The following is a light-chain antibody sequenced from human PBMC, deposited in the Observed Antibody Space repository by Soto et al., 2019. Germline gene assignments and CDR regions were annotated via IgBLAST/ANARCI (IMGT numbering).Light chain of an antibody. Sequence: QSALTQPASVSGSPGESITSSCTGTSNDVGIYNFVSWYQQHPGKSPKLMLYEVTNRPSGVSDCFSGSQSDNTASLTISGRQAEDEADYYCSSYTISSTWVFGGGTKLTVL. CDR2: EVT. J-gene: IGLJ3*02. CDR3: SSYTISSTWV. CDR1: SNDVGIYNF. V-gene: IGLV2-14*01.